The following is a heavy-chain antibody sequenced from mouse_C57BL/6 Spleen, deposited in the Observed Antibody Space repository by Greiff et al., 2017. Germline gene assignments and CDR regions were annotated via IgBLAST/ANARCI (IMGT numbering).Heavy chain of an antibody. CDR2: RDPSDTYT. J-gene: IGHJ1*03. CDR1: GYTFTSYW. CDR3: ARRTTGGYFDV. V-gene: IGHV1-69*01. D-gene: IGHD2-12*01. Sequence: VQLQQPGAELVMPGASVKLSCKASGYTFTSYWMHWVKQRPGQGLEWIGERDPSDTYTNYNQKFKGKSTLTVDKSSSTAYMQLSSLTSEDSAVYYCARRTTGGYFDVWGTGTTVTVSS.